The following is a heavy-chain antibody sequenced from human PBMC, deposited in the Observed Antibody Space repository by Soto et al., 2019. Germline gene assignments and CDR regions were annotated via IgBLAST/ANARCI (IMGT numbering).Heavy chain of an antibody. CDR2: INPSGGST. V-gene: IGHV1-46*01. CDR3: ARGDKDTYYYDSSGPYNWFDP. D-gene: IGHD3-22*01. J-gene: IGHJ5*02. Sequence: QVQLVQSGAEVKKPGASVKVSCKASGYTFTSYYMHWVRQAPGQGLEWMGIINPSGGSTSYAQKFQGRVTMTRDTSTSTVYMELSSLRSEDTAVYSCARGDKDTYYYDSSGPYNWFDPWGQGTLVTVSS. CDR1: GYTFTSYY.